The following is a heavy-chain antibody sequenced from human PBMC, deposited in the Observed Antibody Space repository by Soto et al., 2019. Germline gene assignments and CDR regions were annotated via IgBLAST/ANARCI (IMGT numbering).Heavy chain of an antibody. CDR2: IDTYGSAT. CDR3: VRVLKSIGWDNDVFDI. V-gene: IGHV3-74*01. CDR1: GFTFSGYW. J-gene: IGHJ3*02. Sequence: PGGSLRLSCEAAGFTFSGYWMHWVRQAPGKGLAWVSRIDTYGSATKYADSVEGRFSISKDNTENTLYLQMNNLRADDTAVYYCVRVLKSIGWDNDVFDIWGQGTMVTVSS. D-gene: IGHD6-19*01.